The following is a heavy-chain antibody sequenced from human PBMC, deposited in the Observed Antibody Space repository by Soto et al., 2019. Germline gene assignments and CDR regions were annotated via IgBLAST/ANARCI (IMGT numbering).Heavy chain of an antibody. Sequence: PGGSLRLSCAASGFTFSSHGMHWVRQAPGKGLEWMAVISYDGSRKYYVDSVKGRFTISRDNSKNTLYLQMNSLRDEDSAMFYCARSRSGAVADSFDFWGQGTLVTVSS. D-gene: IGHD3-10*01. CDR3: ARSRSGAVADSFDF. J-gene: IGHJ4*02. CDR1: GFTFSSHG. CDR2: ISYDGSRK. V-gene: IGHV3-30*03.